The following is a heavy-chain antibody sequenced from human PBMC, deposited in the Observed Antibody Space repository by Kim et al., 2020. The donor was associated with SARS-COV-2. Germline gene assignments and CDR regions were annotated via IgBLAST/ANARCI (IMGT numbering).Heavy chain of an antibody. CDR3: ARERYYGSGSYYQKDYYY. Sequence: SETLSLTCTASGGSISSYYWSWIRQPPGKGLEWIGYIYYSGSTNYNPSLKSRVTISVDTSKNQFSLKLISVTAADTAVYYCARERYYGSGSYYQKDYYY. CDR1: GGSISSYY. J-gene: IGHJ6*01. CDR2: IYYSGST. D-gene: IGHD3-10*01. V-gene: IGHV4-59*01.